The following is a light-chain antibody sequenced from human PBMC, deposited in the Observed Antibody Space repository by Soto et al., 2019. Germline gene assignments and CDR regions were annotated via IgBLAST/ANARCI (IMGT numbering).Light chain of an antibody. Sequence: QSVLTQPPSASGTPGQRVTISCSGSSSNIGINVLSWYQQRPGAAPKLLIYRNDQRPSGVPDRFAGSKSGTSASLAISGLQSEDEADYYCAAWDDSLNGYAFGPGTKLTVL. CDR1: SSNIGINV. CDR2: RND. V-gene: IGLV1-44*01. CDR3: AAWDDSLNGYA. J-gene: IGLJ1*01.